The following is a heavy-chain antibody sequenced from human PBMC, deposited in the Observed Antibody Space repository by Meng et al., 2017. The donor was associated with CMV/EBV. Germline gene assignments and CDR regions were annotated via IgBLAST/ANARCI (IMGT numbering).Heavy chain of an antibody. V-gene: IGHV4-34*01. CDR3: ARRDGYKGGLDY. CDR1: GGSFSGYY. CDR2: TNHSGST. J-gene: IGHJ4*02. Sequence: SETLSLTCAVYGGSFSGYYWSWIRQPPGKGLEWIGETNHSGSTNYNPSLKSRVTISVDTSKNQFSLKLSSVTAADTAVYYCARRDGYKGGLDYWGQGTLVTVSS. D-gene: IGHD5-24*01.